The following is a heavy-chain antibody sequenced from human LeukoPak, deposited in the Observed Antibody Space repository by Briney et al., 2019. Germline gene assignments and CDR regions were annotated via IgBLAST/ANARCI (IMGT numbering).Heavy chain of an antibody. Sequence: GGSLRLSCAASGLTLSNYWMDWVRQAPGKGLEWVATIQEDGSDIYYLDSVKGRFTISRDNAKNSLYLQMNSPRAEDTAVYYCVNLWEEGVWGLGAPATVSS. V-gene: IGHV3-7*03. J-gene: IGHJ4*02. CDR2: IQEDGSDI. CDR1: GLTLSNYW. D-gene: IGHD1-26*01. CDR3: VNLWEEGV.